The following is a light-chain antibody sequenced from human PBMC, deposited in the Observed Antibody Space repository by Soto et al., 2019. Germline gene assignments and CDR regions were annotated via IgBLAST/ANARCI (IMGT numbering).Light chain of an antibody. J-gene: IGKJ5*01. V-gene: IGKV1-5*01. CDR1: QSISSW. Sequence: IQMTQSPSNLSASVGDRVTITFRASQSISSWLAWYQQKPGKAPKLLIYDASSLESGVPARLSGSGSGTEFTLTISSLQPDDFATYYCQQYNTYSTFGQGTRLDIK. CDR3: QQYNTYST. CDR2: DAS.